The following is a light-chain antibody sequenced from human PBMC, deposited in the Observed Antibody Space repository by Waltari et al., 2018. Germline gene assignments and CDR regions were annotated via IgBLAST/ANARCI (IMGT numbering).Light chain of an antibody. CDR3: SSYTTSATWV. Sequence: QSALTQPASVSGSPGQSITISCTGTNSDVGAYHYVSCYQQNPGKAPKLIIFDVSRRPSGVAYRCSGSKSGSTASLTTSALQAGDEADYYCSSYTTSATWVFGGGTRVAVL. CDR2: DVS. CDR1: NSDVGAYHY. V-gene: IGLV2-14*03. J-gene: IGLJ3*02.